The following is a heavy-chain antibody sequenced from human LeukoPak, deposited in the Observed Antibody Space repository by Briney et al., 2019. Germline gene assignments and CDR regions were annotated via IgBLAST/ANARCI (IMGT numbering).Heavy chain of an antibody. CDR3: ANTQGWFGP. J-gene: IGHJ5*02. CDR2: IYYSGST. V-gene: IGHV4-59*08. CDR1: GGSISSHY. Sequence: SETLSLTCTVSGGSISSHYWSWIRQPPGKGLEWIGYIYYSGSTNYNPSLKSRVTISVDTSKNQFSLKLSSVTAADTAVYYCANTQGWFGPWGQGTLVTVSS.